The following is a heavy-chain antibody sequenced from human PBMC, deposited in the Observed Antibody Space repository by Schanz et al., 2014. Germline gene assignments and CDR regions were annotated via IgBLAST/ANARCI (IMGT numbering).Heavy chain of an antibody. D-gene: IGHD2-15*01. V-gene: IGHV3-48*01. CDR3: AKARRKSNCSGGRCFHYSYYGMDV. J-gene: IGHJ6*02. Sequence: DVQLLESGGGLVQPGGSLRLSCTASGFAFSSYSMNWVRQAPGKGLEWVSYISSSGTTIYYADSVKGRFTISRDNSKNILYLQMNSLRAEDTAVYYCAKARRKSNCSGGRCFHYSYYGMDVWGQGTTVTVSS. CDR1: GFAFSSYS. CDR2: ISSSGTTI.